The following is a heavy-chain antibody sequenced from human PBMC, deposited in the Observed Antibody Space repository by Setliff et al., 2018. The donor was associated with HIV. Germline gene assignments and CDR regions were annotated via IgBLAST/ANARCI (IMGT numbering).Heavy chain of an antibody. V-gene: IGHV4-4*07. D-gene: IGHD3-10*01. CDR2: IFRSGTT. Sequence: NPSETLSLTCTLSGGSFGDYHWSWIRQPAGRGLEWIGRIFRSGTTDYKFSLKSRVTISIDTSRNRFSLRLTSVTAEDTAVYYCARDRHYSGLGSYGPWGPGTLVTVSS. J-gene: IGHJ5*02. CDR1: GGSFGDYH. CDR3: ARDRHYSGLGSYGP.